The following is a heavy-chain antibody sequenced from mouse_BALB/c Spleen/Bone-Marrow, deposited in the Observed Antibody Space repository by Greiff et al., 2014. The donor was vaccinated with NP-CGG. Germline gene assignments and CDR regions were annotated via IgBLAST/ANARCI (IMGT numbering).Heavy chain of an antibody. CDR2: ISTYSGNT. J-gene: IGHJ4*01. V-gene: IGHV1-67*01. D-gene: IGHD2-14*01. CDR1: GYTFTDYA. CDR3: ARSRYDHYYAMDY. Sequence: VQLQQSGPELGRPGVSVKISCKGSGYTFTDYAMHWVKQSHAKSLEWIGVISTYSGNTNYNQKFKGKATMTVDKSSSTAYMELARLTSEDSAIYYWARSRYDHYYAMDYWGQGTSVTVSS.